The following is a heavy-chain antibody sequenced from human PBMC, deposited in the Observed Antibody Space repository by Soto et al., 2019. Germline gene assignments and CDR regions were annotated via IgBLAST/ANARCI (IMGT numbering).Heavy chain of an antibody. J-gene: IGHJ3*02. CDR3: ARGVESRGRNAFEI. D-gene: IGHD3-10*01. V-gene: IGHV6-1*01. CDR2: TYYRSKWYN. Sequence: SQTRSLTCAISGDSVSSNSATWNWIRQSPSRGLEWLGRTYYRSKWYNDYAVSVKSRIAINPDTSENQFSLQLNSVTPEDTAVYYCARGVESRGRNAFEIWGQGTVVTVSS. CDR1: GDSVSSNSAT.